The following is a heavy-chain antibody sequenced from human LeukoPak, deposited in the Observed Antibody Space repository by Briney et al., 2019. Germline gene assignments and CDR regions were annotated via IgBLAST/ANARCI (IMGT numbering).Heavy chain of an antibody. CDR2: IIPILGIA. Sequence: ASVKVSCKASGGTFSSYAISWVRQAPGQGLEWMGRIIPILGIANYAQKFQGRVTITADKSTSTAYMELSSLRSEDTAVYYCARLDVDTAMVTWDYFDYWGREPWSPSPQ. CDR1: GGTFSSYA. D-gene: IGHD5-18*01. CDR3: ARLDVDTAMVTWDYFDY. J-gene: IGHJ4*02. V-gene: IGHV1-69*04.